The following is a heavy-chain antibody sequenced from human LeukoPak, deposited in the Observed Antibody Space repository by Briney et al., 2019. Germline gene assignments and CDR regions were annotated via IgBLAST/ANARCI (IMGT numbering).Heavy chain of an antibody. V-gene: IGHV3-23*01. CDR1: GFTFSSYW. CDR3: AKTTTGYSSGRYPGWPADY. J-gene: IGHJ4*02. Sequence: GGSLRLSCAASGFTFSSYWMHWVRQAPGKGLEWVSGIFGSGGSAHYADSVKGRFTISRDNSKNTVYLQMNSLRAEDTAVYYCAKTTTGYSSGRYPGWPADYWGQGTLVTVSS. D-gene: IGHD6-19*01. CDR2: IFGSGGSA.